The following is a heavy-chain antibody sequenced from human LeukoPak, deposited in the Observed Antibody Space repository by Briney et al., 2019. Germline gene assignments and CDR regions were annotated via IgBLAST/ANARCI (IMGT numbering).Heavy chain of an antibody. CDR1: GGSFSGYY. Sequence: SETLSLSCAVYGGSFSGYYRSWIRQPPGKGLEWIGEINHSGSTNYNPSLKSRVTISVDTSKNQFSLKLSSVTAADTAMYYCARESTTVAGTFDYWGQGTLVTVSS. CDR3: ARESTTVAGTFDY. J-gene: IGHJ4*02. D-gene: IGHD6-19*01. CDR2: INHSGST. V-gene: IGHV4-34*01.